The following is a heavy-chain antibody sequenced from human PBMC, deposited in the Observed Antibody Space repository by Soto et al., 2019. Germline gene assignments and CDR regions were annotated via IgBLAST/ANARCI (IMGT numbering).Heavy chain of an antibody. Sequence: QIQLVQSGAEVKNPGASVRLSCKASGYIFTSFHMHWVRQAPGQGLEWMGMINPSGGRTEYAENFQGRVTMTSDTSTNTVYMELTTLRSEDTAVYYCAAATSIALGFRYLGQGTLVTVSS. CDR1: GYIFTSFH. CDR2: INPSGGRT. CDR3: AAATSIALGFRY. D-gene: IGHD1-26*01. V-gene: IGHV1-46*01. J-gene: IGHJ4*02.